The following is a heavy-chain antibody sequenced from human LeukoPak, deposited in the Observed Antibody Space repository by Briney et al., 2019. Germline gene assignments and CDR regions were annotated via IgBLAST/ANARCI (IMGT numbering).Heavy chain of an antibody. CDR3: ARAEVTNYYYYYGMDV. V-gene: IGHV1-2*02. D-gene: IGHD4-17*01. J-gene: IGHJ6*02. CDR1: GHTFTVYY. Sequence: VASVKVSCKASGHTFTVYYMHWVRQAPGQGLEWMGWINPNSGGTNYAQKFQGRATMTRDTSISTAYMELSRLRSDDTAVYYCARAEVTNYYYYYGMDVWGQGTTVTVSS. CDR2: INPNSGGT.